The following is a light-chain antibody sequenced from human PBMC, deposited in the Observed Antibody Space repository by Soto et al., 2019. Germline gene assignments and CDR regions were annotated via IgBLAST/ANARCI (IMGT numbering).Light chain of an antibody. Sequence: QSVLTQPASVSGSPGQSITISCTGTSGDVGGYNYVSWYQQHPGKAPKLMIFDVSNRPSGVSQRFSGSKSGNTASLTISGLQAEDEADYYCSSYTSSNTGVFGTGTKDTVL. CDR2: DVS. J-gene: IGLJ1*01. CDR1: SGDVGGYNY. V-gene: IGLV2-14*01. CDR3: SSYTSSNTGV.